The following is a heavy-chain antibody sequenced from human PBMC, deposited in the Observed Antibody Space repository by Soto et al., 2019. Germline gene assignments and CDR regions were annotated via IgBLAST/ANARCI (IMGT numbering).Heavy chain of an antibody. D-gene: IGHD5-18*01. CDR2: IKQDGSEK. J-gene: IGHJ4*02. CDR1: GFTFRSYW. CDR3: ARVLTAIVFDY. V-gene: IGHV3-7*01. Sequence: EVQLVESGGGLVQPGGSLRLSCEASGFTFRSYWMTWVRQAPGKGLEWVANIKQDGSEKHYVDSVKGRFTISRDNAKSSLYLQMNSLRAEDTAVYYCARVLTAIVFDYWGQGTLVTVSS.